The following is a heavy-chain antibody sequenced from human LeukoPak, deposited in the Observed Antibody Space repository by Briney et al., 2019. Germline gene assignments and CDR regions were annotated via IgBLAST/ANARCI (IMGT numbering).Heavy chain of an antibody. CDR3: TSVPYVRANWFDP. J-gene: IGHJ5*02. CDR1: GFTFGDYA. D-gene: IGHD2-2*01. CDR2: TRSKAYGGTT. V-gene: IGHV3-49*04. Sequence: GGSLRLSCTASGFTFGDYAMSWVRQAPGKGLEWVGFTRSKAYGGTTEYAASVKGRFTISRDDSKSIAYLQMNSLKTEDTAVYYCTSVPYVRANWFDPWGQGTLVTVSS.